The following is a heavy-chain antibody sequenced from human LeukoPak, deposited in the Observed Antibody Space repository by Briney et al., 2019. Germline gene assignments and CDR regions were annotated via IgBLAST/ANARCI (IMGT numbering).Heavy chain of an antibody. CDR1: GFTFSSYA. J-gene: IGHJ6*02. D-gene: IGHD3-16*01. CDR2: ISGSGGST. CDR3: AKGAGTITSGGPASAYYYGMDV. V-gene: IGHV3-23*01. Sequence: GGSLRLSCAASGFTFSSYAMSWVRQAPGKGLEWVSAISGSGGSTYYADSVKGRFTISRDNTKNTLYLQMNSLRAEDTAVYYCAKGAGTITSGGPASAYYYGMDVWGQGTTVTVSS.